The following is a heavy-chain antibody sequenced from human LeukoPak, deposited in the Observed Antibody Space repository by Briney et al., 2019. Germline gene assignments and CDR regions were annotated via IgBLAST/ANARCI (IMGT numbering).Heavy chain of an antibody. V-gene: IGHV1-8*01. Sequence: GASVKVSCKASGYTFTTYDINWVRQATGQGLEWMGWMNPNIGNTGYAQKFQGRVAMTRNTSIGTDYMELSSLRSEDTAVYYCARGVVLRYFDWLVGFDYWGQGTLVTVSS. J-gene: IGHJ4*02. CDR3: ARGVVLRYFDWLVGFDY. CDR2: MNPNIGNT. CDR1: GYTFTTYD. D-gene: IGHD3-9*01.